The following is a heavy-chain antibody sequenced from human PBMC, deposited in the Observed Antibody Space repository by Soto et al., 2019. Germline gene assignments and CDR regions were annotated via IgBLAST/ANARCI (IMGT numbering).Heavy chain of an antibody. J-gene: IGHJ4*02. CDR3: AREELNCGGDCFAF. CDR2: IGTSETNT. CDR1: GFTFSSYE. D-gene: IGHD2-21*01. Sequence: EVQLVESGGNLVQPGRSLRLSCAASGFTFSSYEFNWVRQAPGKGLEWISYIGTSETNTYYAGSVKGRFTVSRDNAKNSMFLQMNSLRAEDTAIYPCAREELNCGGDCFAFWGQGALVTVSS. V-gene: IGHV3-48*03.